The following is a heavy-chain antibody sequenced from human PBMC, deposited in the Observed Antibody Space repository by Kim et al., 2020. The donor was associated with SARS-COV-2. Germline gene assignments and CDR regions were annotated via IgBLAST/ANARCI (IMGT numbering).Heavy chain of an antibody. CDR1: GFVFDDYT. CDR2: VSWDGDTR. J-gene: IGHJ3*02. CDR3: GKGSARVEGATRWGDSLAI. V-gene: IGHV3-43*01. Sequence: GGSLRLSCVGSGFVFDDYTLHWVRQVPGKGLEWVSGVSWDGDTRYYGDSAEGRFTISRDNSKNSLYLQMNGLRTEDAGLYYCGKGSARVEGATRWGDSLAIWGQ. D-gene: IGHD1-1*01.